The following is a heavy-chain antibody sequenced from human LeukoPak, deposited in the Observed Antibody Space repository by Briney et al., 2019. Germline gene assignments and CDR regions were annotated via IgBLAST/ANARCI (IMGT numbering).Heavy chain of an antibody. CDR3: AITQYDILTGYYQPLFDY. J-gene: IGHJ4*02. CDR1: GYTFTGYY. V-gene: IGHV1-2*06. D-gene: IGHD3-9*01. Sequence: ASVKVSCKASGYTFTGYYMHWVRQAPGQGLEWMRRINPHSGGTNYAQKFQGRVTMTRDTSISTAYLKLSRLRSDDTAVYYCAITQYDILTGYYQPLFDYWGQGTLVTVSS. CDR2: INPHSGGT.